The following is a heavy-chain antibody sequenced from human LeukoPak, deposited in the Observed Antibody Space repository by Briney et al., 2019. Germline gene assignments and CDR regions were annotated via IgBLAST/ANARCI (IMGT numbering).Heavy chain of an antibody. V-gene: IGHV4-39*07. Sequence: PSETLSLTCIVSGGSISSSSYYWGWIRQPPGKGLEWIGSIYYSGSTYYNPSLKSRVTISVDRSKNQFSLKLSSVTAADTAVYYCARRGGSWFYYYMDVWGKGTTVTVSS. CDR1: GGSISSSSYY. J-gene: IGHJ6*03. CDR3: ARRGGSWFYYYMDV. D-gene: IGHD3-10*01. CDR2: IYYSGST.